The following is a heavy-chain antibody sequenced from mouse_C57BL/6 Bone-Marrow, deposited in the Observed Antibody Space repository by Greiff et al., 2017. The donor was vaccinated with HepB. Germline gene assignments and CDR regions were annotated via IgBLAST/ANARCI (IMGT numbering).Heavy chain of an antibody. V-gene: IGHV6-6*01. J-gene: IGHJ4*01. CDR1: GFTFSDAW. Sequence: EVQLQESGGGLVQPGGSMKLSCAASGFTFSDAWMDWVRQSPEKGLEWVAEIRNKANNHATYYAESVKGRFTISRDDSKSSVYLQMNSLRAEDTGIYYWTPLITTVVPLDYWGQGTSVTVSS. CDR2: IRNKANNHAT. CDR3: TPLITTVVPLDY. D-gene: IGHD1-1*01.